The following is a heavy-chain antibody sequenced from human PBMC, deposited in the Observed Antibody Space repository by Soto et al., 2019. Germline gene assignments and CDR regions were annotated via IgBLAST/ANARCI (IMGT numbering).Heavy chain of an antibody. CDR1: GGSISSGGFS. CDR3: ARELEVIAATPQWDY. D-gene: IGHD2-15*01. J-gene: IGHJ4*02. V-gene: IGHV4-30-2*01. Sequence: QLQLQESGSGLVKPSQTLSLTCAVSGGSISSGGFSWNWIRQPPGKGLEWIGYIYHSGSTYNSPSLKSRVTISVDRSKNQFSLKLSSVTAADTAVYYCARELEVIAATPQWDYWGQGTLVTVSS. CDR2: IYHSGST.